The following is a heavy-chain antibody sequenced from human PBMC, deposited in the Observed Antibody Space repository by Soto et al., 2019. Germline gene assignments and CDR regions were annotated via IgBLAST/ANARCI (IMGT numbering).Heavy chain of an antibody. J-gene: IGHJ4*02. D-gene: IGHD3-10*01. Sequence: QVQLVQSGAEVKKPGASVKVSCKASGYTFTSYAMHWVRQAPGQRLEWMGWINAGNGNTKYSQTLQGRVTITRDTSASTAYMEVSSLRSEDTAVYDFARGNVLRGSGELTDDYWGQGTLVTVSS. CDR1: GYTFTSYA. V-gene: IGHV1-3*01. CDR3: ARGNVLRGSGELTDDY. CDR2: INAGNGNT.